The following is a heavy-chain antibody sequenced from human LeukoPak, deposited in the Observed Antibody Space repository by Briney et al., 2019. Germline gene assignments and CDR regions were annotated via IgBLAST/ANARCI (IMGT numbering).Heavy chain of an antibody. D-gene: IGHD2-21*02. CDR2: ISSSSSYI. V-gene: IGHV3-21*01. Sequence: GGSLRLSCAASGFTFSSYSMNWVRQAPGKGLEWVSSISSSSSYIYYADSVKGRFTISRDNAKNSLYLQMNSLRAEDTAVYYCARGLAYRGGDCYLAGMVARYWGQGTLVTVSS. CDR1: GFTFSSYS. CDR3: ARGLAYRGGDCYLAGMVARY. J-gene: IGHJ4*02.